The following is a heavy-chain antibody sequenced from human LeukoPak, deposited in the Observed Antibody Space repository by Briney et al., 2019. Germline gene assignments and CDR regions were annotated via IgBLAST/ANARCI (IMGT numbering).Heavy chain of an antibody. CDR2: ISSRSRTI. Sequence: GGSLRLSCAASGFTFSSYSMNWVRQAPGKGLEWVSYISSRSRTIYYADSVRGRFTISRDNAKNSLNLQINSLRAEDTAVYFCARGFRGDNFDYWGQGTLVTVSS. V-gene: IGHV3-48*01. CDR1: GFTFSSYS. CDR3: ARGFRGDNFDY. D-gene: IGHD7-27*01. J-gene: IGHJ4*02.